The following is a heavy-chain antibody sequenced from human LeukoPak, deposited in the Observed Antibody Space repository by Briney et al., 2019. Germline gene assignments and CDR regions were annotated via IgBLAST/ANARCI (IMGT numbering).Heavy chain of an antibody. CDR3: ARLRHNGYSYGYVDY. J-gene: IGHJ4*02. Sequence: SETLSLTCTVSGGSISSGGYYWRWIRQHPGKGLEWIGYIYYSGSTYYNPSLRSRITISLDTSKNQFSLKLSSVIAADTAVYYCARLRHNGYSYGYVDYWGQGTLVTVSS. V-gene: IGHV4-31*03. CDR1: GGSISSGGYY. CDR2: IYYSGST. D-gene: IGHD5-18*01.